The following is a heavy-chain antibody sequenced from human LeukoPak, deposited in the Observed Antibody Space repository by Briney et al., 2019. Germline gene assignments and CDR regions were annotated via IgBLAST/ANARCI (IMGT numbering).Heavy chain of an antibody. CDR2: ISNSNSYI. V-gene: IGHV3-21*01. Sequence: GSLRLSCAASGLTFSSYAMSWVRQAPGKGLEWVSSISNSNSYIYYADSVKGRFTISRDNAKNSLYLQMNSLRAEDTAVYYCARAYYDFWSGYSNYMDVWGKGTTVTVSS. D-gene: IGHD3-3*01. CDR3: ARAYYDFWSGYSNYMDV. CDR1: GLTFSSYA. J-gene: IGHJ6*03.